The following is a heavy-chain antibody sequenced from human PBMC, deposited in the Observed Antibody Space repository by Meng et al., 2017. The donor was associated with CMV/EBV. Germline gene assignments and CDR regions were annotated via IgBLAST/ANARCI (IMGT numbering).Heavy chain of an antibody. J-gene: IGHJ5*02. Sequence: GGSLRLSCAASGFTFSSYWLSWVRQAPGKGLEWVANIKQDGSEKYYVDSVKGRFTISRDNAKNSLYLKMNSLRAEDTPVYYCARDHATWFDPWGQGNLVTVSS. CDR3: ARDHATWFDP. V-gene: IGHV3-7*01. CDR1: GFTFSSYW. D-gene: IGHD2-15*01. CDR2: IKQDGSEK.